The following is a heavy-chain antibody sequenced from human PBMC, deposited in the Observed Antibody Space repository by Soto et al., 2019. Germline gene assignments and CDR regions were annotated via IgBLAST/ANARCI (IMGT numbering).Heavy chain of an antibody. CDR2: IVVGSGNT. V-gene: IGHV1-58*01. Sequence: ASVKVSCKASGFTFTSSAVQWVRQARGQCLEWIGWIVVGSGNTNYAQKFQERVTITRDMSTSTAYMELSSLRSEDTAVYYCAAVESVDTMIVVVPFDYWGQGTLVTVSS. D-gene: IGHD3-22*01. CDR1: GFTFTSSA. CDR3: AAVESVDTMIVVVPFDY. J-gene: IGHJ4*02.